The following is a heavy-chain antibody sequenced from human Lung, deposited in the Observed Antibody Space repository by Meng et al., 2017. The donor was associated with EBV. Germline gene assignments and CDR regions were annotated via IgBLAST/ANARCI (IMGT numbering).Heavy chain of an antibody. CDR1: GVALTGYP. CDR2: INRSGST. D-gene: IGHD3-16*02. J-gene: IGHJ4*02. V-gene: IGHV4-34*01. CDR3: ARVNLRAQLYHQLPYFDF. Sequence: HVQCRQGGPRIFRPSGPPPPTRAVYGVALTGYPWSWIRQPPGKGLEWIGEINRSGSTNYNPSLKSRVTISVDTSKNQFSLKLNSVTAADTAVYYCARVNLRAQLYHQLPYFDFWGQGTLVTVSS.